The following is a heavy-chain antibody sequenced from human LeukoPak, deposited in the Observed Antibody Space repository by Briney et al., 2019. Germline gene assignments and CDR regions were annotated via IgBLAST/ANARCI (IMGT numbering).Heavy chain of an antibody. J-gene: IGHJ6*03. CDR2: IIPIFGTA. V-gene: IGHV1-69*05. Sequence: ASVKVSCKASGGTFSSYAISWVRQAPGQGLEWMGGIIPIFGTANYAQKFQGRVTITTDESTSTAYMELSSLRSEDTAVYYCARGKLELPYYYYYMDVWGKGTTVTVSS. D-gene: IGHD1-7*01. CDR1: GGTFSSYA. CDR3: ARGKLELPYYYYYMDV.